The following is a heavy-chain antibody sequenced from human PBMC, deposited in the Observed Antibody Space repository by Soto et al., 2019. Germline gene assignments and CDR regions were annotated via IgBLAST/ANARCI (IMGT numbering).Heavy chain of an antibody. CDR3: AKGLKWELPIEY. Sequence: LRLSCAASGFTFSSYAMSWVRQAPGKGLEWVSAISGSGGISTYYADSVKGRFTISRDNSKNTLYLQMNSLRAEDTAVYKCAKGLKWELPIEYWGQGTLVTVSS. D-gene: IGHD1-26*01. V-gene: IGHV3-23*01. CDR2: ISGSGGIST. CDR1: GFTFSSYA. J-gene: IGHJ4*02.